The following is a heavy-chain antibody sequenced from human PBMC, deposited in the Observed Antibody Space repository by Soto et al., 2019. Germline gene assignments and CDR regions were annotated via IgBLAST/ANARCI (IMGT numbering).Heavy chain of an antibody. Sequence: EVQLVESGGGLVKPGGSLRLSCAGSGFTFSNVWMNWVRQAPGKGLEWVGRIKSETDGGTIDYAAPVKGRFTISRDDSNTPLYLQMHSLKTEDAATYYCTPLALKYNSDWYPLSDWGQGTRVTVSS. D-gene: IGHD6-19*01. V-gene: IGHV3-15*07. CDR2: IKSETDGGTI. CDR1: GFTFSNVW. J-gene: IGHJ4*02. CDR3: TPLALKYNSDWYPLSD.